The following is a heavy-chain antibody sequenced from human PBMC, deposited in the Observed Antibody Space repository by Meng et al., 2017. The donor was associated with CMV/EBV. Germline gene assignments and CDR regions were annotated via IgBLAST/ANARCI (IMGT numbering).Heavy chain of an antibody. V-gene: IGHV1-8*01. D-gene: IGHD2-2*02. Sequence: ASVKVSCKASGYTFTSYDINWVRQATGQGLEWMGWMNPNSGNTGYAQKFQGRVTMTRNTSISTAYMELSRLRSEDTAVYYCARRRAAAISNWFDPWGQGTLVTVSS. J-gene: IGHJ5*02. CDR2: MNPNSGNT. CDR3: ARRRAAAISNWFDP. CDR1: GYTFTSYD.